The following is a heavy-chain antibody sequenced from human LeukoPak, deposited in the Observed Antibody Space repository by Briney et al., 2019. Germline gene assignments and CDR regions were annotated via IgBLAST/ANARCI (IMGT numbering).Heavy chain of an antibody. CDR3: ARYDFWSGYDNNAYDY. Sequence: GASVKVSCKASGGTFSSYAISWVRQAPGQGLEWMGGIIPIFGTANYAQKFQGRVTITTDESTSTAYMELSRLRSDDTAVYYCARYDFWSGYDNNAYDYWGQGTLVTVSS. D-gene: IGHD3-3*01. J-gene: IGHJ4*02. V-gene: IGHV1-69*05. CDR1: GGTFSSYA. CDR2: IIPIFGTA.